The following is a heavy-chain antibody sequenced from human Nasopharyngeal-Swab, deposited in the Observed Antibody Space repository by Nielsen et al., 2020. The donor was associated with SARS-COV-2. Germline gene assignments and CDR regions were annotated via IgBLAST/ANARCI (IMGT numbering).Heavy chain of an antibody. D-gene: IGHD3-3*02. V-gene: IGHV3-11*01. CDR3: ARHFLSGYYNAWFDP. J-gene: IGHJ5*02. CDR1: GFTFSDYF. Sequence: GGSLRLSCAASGFTFSDYFMSWIRQAPGKGLEWVSYISTSGSITIYADSVKGRFTISRDNAKNSLYLQMNSLRVEDTAVYYCARHFLSGYYNAWFDPWGQGTLVTVSS. CDR2: ISTSGSIT.